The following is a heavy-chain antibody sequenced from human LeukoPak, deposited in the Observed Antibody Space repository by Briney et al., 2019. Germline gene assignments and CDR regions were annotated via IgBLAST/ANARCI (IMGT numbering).Heavy chain of an antibody. J-gene: IGHJ4*02. CDR2: IKQDGNEK. D-gene: IGHD2-2*01. Sequence: PGGSLRLSCAASGFTFSSYWMSWVRQAPGKGLEWVANIKQDGNEKYYVDSAKGRFTVSRDNAKKSLYLQMNSLRVEDTAVYYCARDDLVTERCDYVDFWGQGTLVTVSS. CDR3: ARDDLVTERCDYVDF. CDR1: GFTFSSYW. V-gene: IGHV3-7*01.